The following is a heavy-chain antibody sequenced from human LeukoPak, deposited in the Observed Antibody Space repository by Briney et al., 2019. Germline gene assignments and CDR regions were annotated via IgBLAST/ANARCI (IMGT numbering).Heavy chain of an antibody. CDR1: GGSISSSSYY. CDR3: ARHRPQWLGGYFDY. D-gene: IGHD6-19*01. CDR2: IYYSGST. V-gene: IGHV4-39*01. Sequence: SETLSLTCTVSGGSISSSSYYWGWIRQPPGKGPEWIGSIYYSGSTYYNPSLKSRVTISVGTFKNQFSLKLSSVTAADTAVYYCARHRPQWLGGYFDYWGQGTLVTVSS. J-gene: IGHJ4*02.